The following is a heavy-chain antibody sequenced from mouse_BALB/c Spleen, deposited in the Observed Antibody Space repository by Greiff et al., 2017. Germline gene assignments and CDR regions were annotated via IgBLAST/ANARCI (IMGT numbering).Heavy chain of an antibody. D-gene: IGHD1-2*01. CDR3: ARDYYGHYYAMDY. Sequence: EVKLVESGGGLVQPGGSLKLSCAASGFTFSSYGMSWVRQTPDKRLELVATINSNGGSTYYPDSVKGRFTISRDNAKNTLYLQMSSLKSEDTAMYYCARDYYGHYYAMDYWGQGTSVTVSS. CDR1: GFTFSSYG. CDR2: INSNGGST. V-gene: IGHV5-6-3*01. J-gene: IGHJ4*01.